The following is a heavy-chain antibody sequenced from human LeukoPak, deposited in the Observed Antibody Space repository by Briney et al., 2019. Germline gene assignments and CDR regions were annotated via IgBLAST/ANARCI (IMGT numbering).Heavy chain of an antibody. CDR2: ISAYNGKT. J-gene: IGHJ3*02. Sequence: GASVKVSCKASGYTFTSSGISWVRQAPGQGLEWMGWISAYNGKTNYAQKLQGRVTMTTDTSTSTAYMELRSLRSDDTAVYYCAREGYCSSTSCYGDAFDIWGQGTMVTVSS. V-gene: IGHV1-18*01. CDR1: GYTFTSSG. D-gene: IGHD2-2*01. CDR3: AREGYCSSTSCYGDAFDI.